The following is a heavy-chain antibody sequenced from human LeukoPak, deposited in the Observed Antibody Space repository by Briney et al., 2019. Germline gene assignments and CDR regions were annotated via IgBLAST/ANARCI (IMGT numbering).Heavy chain of an antibody. J-gene: IGHJ4*02. CDR3: ARVVWGGSDY. D-gene: IGHD3-16*01. Sequence: GGSLRLSCGASSFTFNSYEMNWVRQAPGKGLEWVSYISSGGSTIYYADSVKGRFTISRDNAKNSLYLQMNSLRAEDTAVYYCARVVWGGSDYWGQGTLVTVSS. V-gene: IGHV3-48*03. CDR2: ISSGGSTI. CDR1: SFTFNSYE.